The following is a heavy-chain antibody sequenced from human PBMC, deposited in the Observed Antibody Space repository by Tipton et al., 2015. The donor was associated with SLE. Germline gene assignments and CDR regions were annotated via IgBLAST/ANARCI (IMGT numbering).Heavy chain of an antibody. V-gene: IGHV4-34*01. D-gene: IGHD1-26*01. CDR3: ARGRIERASYYFDY. Sequence: LRLSCAVYGGSFSGYYWSWIRQPPGKGLEWIGEINHSGSTNYNPSLKSRVTISVDTSKNQFSLKLSAVTAADTAMYYCARGRIERASYYFDYWGQGTLVTVSS. CDR2: INHSGST. CDR1: GGSFSGYY. J-gene: IGHJ4*02.